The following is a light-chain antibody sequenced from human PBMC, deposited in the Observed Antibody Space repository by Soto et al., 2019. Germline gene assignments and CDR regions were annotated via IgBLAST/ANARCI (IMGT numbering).Light chain of an antibody. Sequence: QSVLTLPPSVSGAPGQRVTISCTGSSSNIGAGYDVHWYQQLPGTAPKLLIYGNSDRPSGVPDRFSGSKSGTSASLAITGLQDEDEADYYCQAYDSSMSGFVVGSGTQVTVL. CDR2: GNS. V-gene: IGLV1-40*01. CDR3: QAYDSSMSGFV. J-gene: IGLJ1*01. CDR1: SSNIGAGYD.